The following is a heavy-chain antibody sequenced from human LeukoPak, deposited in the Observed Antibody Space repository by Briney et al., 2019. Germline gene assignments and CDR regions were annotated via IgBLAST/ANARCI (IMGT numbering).Heavy chain of an antibody. CDR1: GGTFSSYA. CDR3: ARDNYWRTQPYYYYYYYMDV. J-gene: IGHJ6*03. D-gene: IGHD5-18*01. V-gene: IGHV1-69*05. Sequence: SVTVSCKASGGTFSSYAISWVRQAPGQGLEWMGGIIPIFGTANYAQKFQGRVTITTDESTSTAYMELSSLRSEDTAVYYCARDNYWRTQPYYYYYYYMDVWGKGTTVTVSS. CDR2: IIPIFGTA.